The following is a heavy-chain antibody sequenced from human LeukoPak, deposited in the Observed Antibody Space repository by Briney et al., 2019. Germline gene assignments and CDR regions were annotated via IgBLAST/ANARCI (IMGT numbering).Heavy chain of an antibody. D-gene: IGHD1-1*01. CDR1: GGSISSYY. Sequence: SETLSLTCTVSGGSISSYYWSWIRQPPGKGLEWIGYIYYSGSTNYNPSLKSRVTISVDTSKNQYSLKLSAVTAADTAVYYCAREIATTGHPHFDSWGQGTLVTVSS. V-gene: IGHV4-59*01. CDR2: IYYSGST. J-gene: IGHJ4*02. CDR3: AREIATTGHPHFDS.